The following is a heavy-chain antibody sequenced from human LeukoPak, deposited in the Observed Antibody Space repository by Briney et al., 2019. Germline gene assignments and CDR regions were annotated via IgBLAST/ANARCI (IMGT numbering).Heavy chain of an antibody. V-gene: IGHV3-30*02. CDR1: GFTFSSYG. D-gene: IGHD3-10*01. CDR2: IRSDGSNK. J-gene: IGHJ4*02. CDR3: AKSYLWFGELSHFDY. Sequence: PGGSLRLSCAASGFTFSSYGMHWVRQAPGKGLEWVAFIRSDGSNKYYADSVKGRFTISRDNSKKTLYLQMNSLRAEDTAVYYCAKSYLWFGELSHFDYWGQGTLVTVSS.